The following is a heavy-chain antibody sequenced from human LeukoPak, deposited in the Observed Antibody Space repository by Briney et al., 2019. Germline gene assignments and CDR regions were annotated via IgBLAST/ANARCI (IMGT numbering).Heavy chain of an antibody. CDR1: GGSISSYY. Sequence: SETLSLTCTVSGGSISSYYWSWIRQPAGKGLEWIGRIYTSGSTNYNPSLKSRVTMPVDTSKNQFSLKLSSVTAADTAVYYCARVMRYCSGGSCYAHFDYWGQGTLVTVSS. CDR2: IYTSGST. J-gene: IGHJ4*02. V-gene: IGHV4-4*07. D-gene: IGHD2-15*01. CDR3: ARVMRYCSGGSCYAHFDY.